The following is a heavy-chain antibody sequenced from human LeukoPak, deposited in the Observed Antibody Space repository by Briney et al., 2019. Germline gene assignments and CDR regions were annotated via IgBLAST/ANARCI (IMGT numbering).Heavy chain of an antibody. J-gene: IGHJ4*02. Sequence: ASETLSLTCTVSGYSISSGYYWGWIRQPPGKGLEWIGSIYYSGSTYYNPSLKSRVTISVDTSKNQFSLKLSSVTAADPAVYYWARDQMVPPYCGGDCYSGGGYFDYWGQGTLVTVSS. CDR1: GYSISSGYY. V-gene: IGHV4-38-2*02. CDR3: ARDQMVPPYCGGDCYSGGGYFDY. CDR2: IYYSGST. D-gene: IGHD2-21*02.